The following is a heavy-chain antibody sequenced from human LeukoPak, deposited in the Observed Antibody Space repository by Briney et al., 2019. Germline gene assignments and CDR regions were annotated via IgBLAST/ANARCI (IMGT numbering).Heavy chain of an antibody. V-gene: IGHV1-2*06. CDR2: IHPNSGDT. D-gene: IGHD2-2*02. Sequence: GASVKVSCKASGYTFTGYYLHGVRQAPGQGLEWMGRIHPNSGDTNYAQKFQARVTVTRDTSISTAYMDLSRLTSDDSAVYYCARGSYRANVDIWGQGTMVTVSS. CDR3: ARGSYRANVDI. CDR1: GYTFTGYY. J-gene: IGHJ3*02.